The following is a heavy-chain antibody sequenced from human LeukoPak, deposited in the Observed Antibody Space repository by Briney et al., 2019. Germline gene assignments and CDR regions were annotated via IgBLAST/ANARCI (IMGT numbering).Heavy chain of an antibody. CDR2: INPNSGGT. V-gene: IGHV1-2*02. CDR3: ARDLVAVHYYDSSGYYYYCMDV. CDR1: GYTFTGYY. J-gene: IGHJ6*02. Sequence: ASVKVSCKASGYTFTGYYMHWVRQAPGQGLEWMGGINPNSGGTNYTQKFQGRVTMTRDTPISTPYMELSRLRSDDTAVYYCARDLVAVHYYDSSGYYYYCMDVWGQGTTVTVSS. D-gene: IGHD3-22*01.